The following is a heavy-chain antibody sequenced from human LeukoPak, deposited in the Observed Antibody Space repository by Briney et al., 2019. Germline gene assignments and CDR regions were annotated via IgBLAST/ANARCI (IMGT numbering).Heavy chain of an antibody. CDR3: ARDGERARFSGSYSAY. CDR1: GFGFSGYG. Sequence: GGSLRLSCAASGFGFSGYGMHWVRQAPNKGLEWVALIYYGGTNKYYAESVKGRFTISRDNSKNTLYLQMNSLRAEDTAVYYCARDGERARFSGSYSAYWGQGTPVTVSS. D-gene: IGHD1-26*01. CDR2: IYYGGTNK. V-gene: IGHV3-33*01. J-gene: IGHJ4*02.